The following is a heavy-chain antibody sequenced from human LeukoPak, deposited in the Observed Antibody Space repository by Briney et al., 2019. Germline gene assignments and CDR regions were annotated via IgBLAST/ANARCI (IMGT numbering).Heavy chain of an antibody. Sequence: GGSLRLSCAASGFTFSTYWMHWVRQAPGKGLVWVSRISGDESATTYADSMKGRFTVSRDNAKNTLHLQLSSLRAEDTAIYYCARTTGGPASTWAFDIWGQGTMVTVS. D-gene: IGHD6-13*01. J-gene: IGHJ3*02. CDR2: ISGDESAT. V-gene: IGHV3-74*01. CDR3: ARTTGGPASTWAFDI. CDR1: GFTFSTYW.